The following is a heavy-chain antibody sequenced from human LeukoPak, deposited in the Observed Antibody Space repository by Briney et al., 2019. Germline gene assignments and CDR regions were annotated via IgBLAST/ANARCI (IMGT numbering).Heavy chain of an antibody. CDR3: ARSRDGYNFVY. CDR2: ISSSSSYI. Sequence: GGSLRLSCAASRFTFSSYSMNWVRQAPGKGLEWVSSISSSSSYIYYADSVKGRFTISRDNAKNSLYLQMNSLRAEDTAVYYCARSRDGYNFVYWGQGTLVTVSS. J-gene: IGHJ4*02. D-gene: IGHD5-24*01. CDR1: RFTFSSYS. V-gene: IGHV3-21*01.